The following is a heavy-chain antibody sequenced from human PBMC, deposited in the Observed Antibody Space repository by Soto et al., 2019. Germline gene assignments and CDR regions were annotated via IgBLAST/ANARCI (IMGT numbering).Heavy chain of an antibody. CDR3: ARDRFLYGDYPIFDI. Sequence: QVHLVQSGGEVKKPGSSVKVSCTAFGGTFNTYGISWVRQAPRQGLEWMGRIIPVFGRPNYAQRFQGRVTITADESTSTVYLELSSLTSGDTALYYCARDRFLYGDYPIFDIWGQGALVTASS. J-gene: IGHJ4*02. D-gene: IGHD4-17*01. V-gene: IGHV1-69*01. CDR2: IIPVFGRP. CDR1: GGTFNTYG.